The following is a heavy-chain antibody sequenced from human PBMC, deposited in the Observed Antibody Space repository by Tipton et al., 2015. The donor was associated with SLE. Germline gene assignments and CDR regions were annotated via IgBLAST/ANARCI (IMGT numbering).Heavy chain of an antibody. CDR2: IYTSGST. Sequence: LRLSCTVSGGSISSGSYYWGWIRQPAGKGLEWIGRIYTSGSTNYNPSLKSRVTISVDTSKNQFSLKLSSVTAADTAVYYCARGPFKPMATIQNYYYYMDVWGKGTTVTVSS. V-gene: IGHV4-61*02. CDR3: ARGPFKPMATIQNYYYYMDV. CDR1: GGSISSGSYY. D-gene: IGHD5-24*01. J-gene: IGHJ6*03.